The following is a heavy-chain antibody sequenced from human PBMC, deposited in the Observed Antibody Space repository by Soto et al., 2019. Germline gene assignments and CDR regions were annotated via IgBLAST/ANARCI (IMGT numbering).Heavy chain of an antibody. V-gene: IGHV4-39*01. J-gene: IGHJ5*02. CDR3: ARHGEGAVNWFDP. CDR1: GGSISSSSYY. Sequence: QLQLQESGPGLVKPSETLSLTCTVSGGSISSSSYYWGWIRQPPGKGLEWIGSIYYSGSTYYNPSLTSRVTISVDTSKNQFSLKLSSVTAADTAVYYCARHGEGAVNWFDPWGQGTLVTVSS. CDR2: IYYSGST. D-gene: IGHD1-26*01.